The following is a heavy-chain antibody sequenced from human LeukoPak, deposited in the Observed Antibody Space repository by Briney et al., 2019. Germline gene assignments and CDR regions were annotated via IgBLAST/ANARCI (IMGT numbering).Heavy chain of an antibody. Sequence: GGSLRLSCAASGFTFSSYAMSWVRQAPGKGLEWVSAISGSGGSTYYADSVKGRFTISRDNSKNTLYLQMNSLRAEDTAVYYCANSGYDFWSGYYNYWGQRTLSPSPQ. CDR1: GFTFSSYA. V-gene: IGHV3-23*01. D-gene: IGHD3-3*01. J-gene: IGHJ4*02. CDR3: ANSGYDFWSGYYNY. CDR2: ISGSGGST.